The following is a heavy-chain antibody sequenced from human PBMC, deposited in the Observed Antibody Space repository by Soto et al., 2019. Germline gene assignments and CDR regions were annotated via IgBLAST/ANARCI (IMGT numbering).Heavy chain of an antibody. J-gene: IGHJ6*02. CDR1: GGTFTSHA. V-gene: IGHV1-69*12. Sequence: QVQLVQSGAEVKKPGSSVKVSCKTSGGTFTSHAINWVRQAPGQGLEWMGGIIPSFGTANYAQKFQGRVTISADESTDTAYIELSRLRSEDTAKYFCAKATGHMVGGYYFCYGMDVWGQGTSITVSS. CDR2: IIPSFGTA. D-gene: IGHD1-26*01. CDR3: AKATGHMVGGYYFCYGMDV.